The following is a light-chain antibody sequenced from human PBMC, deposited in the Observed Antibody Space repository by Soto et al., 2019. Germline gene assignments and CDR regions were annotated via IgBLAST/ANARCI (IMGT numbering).Light chain of an antibody. J-gene: IGKJ2*01. CDR3: QQSYSTPGT. CDR1: QSISSY. CDR2: AAS. Sequence: DIQMTQSPSSLSASVGDRVTITCRASQSISSYLNWYQQKPGKAPKLLIYAASSLQSGVPSRFSGSGSGKDFNLTISSLQPEDFATYYGQQSYSTPGTFGQGTKLEIK. V-gene: IGKV1-39*01.